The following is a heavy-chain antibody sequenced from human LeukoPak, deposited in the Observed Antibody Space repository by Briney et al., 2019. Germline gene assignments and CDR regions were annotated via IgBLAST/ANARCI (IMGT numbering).Heavy chain of an antibody. V-gene: IGHV4-34*01. CDR1: GGSFSGYY. D-gene: IGHD6-19*01. CDR2: INHSGST. Sequence: PSETLSLTCAVYGGSFSGYYWSWIRQPPVKGLEWIGEINHSGSTNYNPSLKSRVTISVDTSKNQFSLKLSSVTAADTAVYYCARVSGSGCVDYWGQGTLVTVSS. CDR3: ARVSGSGCVDY. J-gene: IGHJ4*02.